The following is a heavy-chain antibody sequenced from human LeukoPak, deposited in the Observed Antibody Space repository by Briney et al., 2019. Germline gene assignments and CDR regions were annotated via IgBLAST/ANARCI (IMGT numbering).Heavy chain of an antibody. D-gene: IGHD5-12*01. V-gene: IGHV3-30*04. J-gene: IGHJ6*02. CDR2: ISYDGSNK. Sequence: GGSLRLSCAASGFTFSSYAMHWVRQAPGKGLEWVAVISYDGSNKYYADSVKGRFTISRDNSKNTLYLQMDSLRAEDTAVYYCARDRILRSDYDYYYYGMDVWGQGTTVTVSS. CDR3: ARDRILRSDYDYYYYGMDV. CDR1: GFTFSSYA.